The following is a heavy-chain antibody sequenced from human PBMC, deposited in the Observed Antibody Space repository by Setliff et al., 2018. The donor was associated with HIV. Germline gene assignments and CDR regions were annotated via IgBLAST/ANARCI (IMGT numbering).Heavy chain of an antibody. CDR1: GYTFTSYG. CDR2: ISGYNGNT. D-gene: IGHD3-16*01. Sequence: GASVKVSCKASGYTFTSYGISWVRQAPGQGLEWMGWISGYNGNTNYAQKLQGRVTMTTDTSTSTAYMAMRSLRADDTAVYYCARDPTFSGWFDPWGQGTLVTVSS. J-gene: IGHJ5*02. CDR3: ARDPTFSGWFDP. V-gene: IGHV1-18*01.